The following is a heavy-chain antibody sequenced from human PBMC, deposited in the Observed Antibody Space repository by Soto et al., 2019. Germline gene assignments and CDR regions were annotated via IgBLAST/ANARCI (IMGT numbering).Heavy chain of an antibody. CDR3: ARDESEPRGTPDF. CDR1: GYTFTSCV. D-gene: IGHD2-21*01. V-gene: IGHV1-18*01. J-gene: IGHJ4*02. Sequence: AVKVSWKASGYTFTSCVINWGRQAPGQGLDWMGWISGYNGNTMYAQKVQGRVNMTTVTSPSTVYMELRSLRSDDTALYYCARDESEPRGTPDFWGQRSLVIVSS. CDR2: ISGYNGNT.